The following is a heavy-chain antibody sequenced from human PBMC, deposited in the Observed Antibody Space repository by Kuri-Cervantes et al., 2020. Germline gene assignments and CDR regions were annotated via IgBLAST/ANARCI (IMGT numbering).Heavy chain of an antibody. J-gene: IGHJ6*03. V-gene: IGHV3-23*01. CDR2: ISGSGGST. D-gene: IGHD3-10*01. Sequence: GESLKISCAASGFTFSSYAMSWVRQAPGKGLEWVSAISGSGGSTYYADSVKGRFTISRDNSKNTLYLQMNSLRAEDTAVYYCAKDLGRPGSPYYYMDVWGKGTTVTVSS. CDR1: GFTFSSYA. CDR3: AKDLGRPGSPYYYMDV.